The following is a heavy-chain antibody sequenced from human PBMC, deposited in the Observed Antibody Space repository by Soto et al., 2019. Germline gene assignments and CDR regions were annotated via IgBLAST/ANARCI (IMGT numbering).Heavy chain of an antibody. Sequence: SETLSLTCTVSGGSISSYYWSWIRQHPGKGLEWIGYIYYSGSTNYNPSLKSRVTISVDTSKNQFSLKLSSVTVADTAVYYCARTGVAAAGYYYYYMDVWGKGTTVTVSS. CDR1: GGSISSYY. D-gene: IGHD6-13*01. V-gene: IGHV4-59*01. J-gene: IGHJ6*03. CDR2: IYYSGST. CDR3: ARTGVAAAGYYYYYMDV.